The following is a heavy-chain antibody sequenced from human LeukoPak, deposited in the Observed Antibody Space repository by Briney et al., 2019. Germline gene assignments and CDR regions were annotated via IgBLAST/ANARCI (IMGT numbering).Heavy chain of an antibody. CDR3: ATSPPGYFSSWY. CDR1: GYSFATYW. CDR2: FYPGDSDT. V-gene: IGHV5-51*01. J-gene: IGHJ4*02. Sequence: PGESLKISCKGSGYSFATYWIGWVRQMPGKGLEWMGIFYPGDSDTRYSPSFQGQVTISADKSVSTAYLQWSSLKASDTAMYYCATSPPGYFSSWYWGQGTLVTVSS. D-gene: IGHD2-2*01.